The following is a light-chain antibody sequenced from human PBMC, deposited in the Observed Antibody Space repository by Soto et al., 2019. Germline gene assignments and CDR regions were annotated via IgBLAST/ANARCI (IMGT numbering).Light chain of an antibody. J-gene: IGKJ3*01. CDR1: QSISDW. Sequence: DIQMTQSPSSVSASVGDRVTITCRASQSISDWLAWYQQKPGKAPKLLIYAASSLQSGVPSRFSGSVSGTDFTLTISSLQPEDFATYYCQQANSFPFPFGPGTKVDIK. V-gene: IGKV1-12*01. CDR3: QQANSFPFP. CDR2: AAS.